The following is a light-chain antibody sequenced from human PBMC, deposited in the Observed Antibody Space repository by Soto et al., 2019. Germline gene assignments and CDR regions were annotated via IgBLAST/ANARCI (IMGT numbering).Light chain of an antibody. V-gene: IGKV1-33*01. CDR1: QDISNY. CDR2: DAS. J-gene: IGKJ5*01. CDR3: QQYDHLIT. Sequence: DIQMTQSPSSLSASVGDRVTITCQASQDISNYLNWYQQEPGKAPKLLIYDASKLETGVPSRFSGGGSGKDFTFTISSLQQEDLATYYCQQYDHLITFGQGTRLEIK.